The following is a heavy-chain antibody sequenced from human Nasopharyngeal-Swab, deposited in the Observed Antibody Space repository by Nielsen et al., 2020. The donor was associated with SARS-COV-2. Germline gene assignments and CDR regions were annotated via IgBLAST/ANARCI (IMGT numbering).Heavy chain of an antibody. D-gene: IGHD2-21*02. V-gene: IGHV4-30-2*01. CDR1: GGSISSGFYS. J-gene: IGHJ4*02. Sequence: LRLSCAVSGGSISSGFYSWSWIRQPPGEGLEWIGYIYHSGNTYYNPSLKSRVTISVDRSKNQFSLRLSSVTAADTAVYYCARKYCNGDCYFDYWGQGTLVTVSS. CDR2: IYHSGNT. CDR3: ARKYCNGDCYFDY.